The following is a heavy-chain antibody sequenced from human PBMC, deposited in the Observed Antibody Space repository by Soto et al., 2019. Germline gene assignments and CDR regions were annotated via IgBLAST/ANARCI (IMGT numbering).Heavy chain of an antibody. CDR3: ARSEGSSRYYFDY. J-gene: IGHJ4*02. V-gene: IGHV4-31*03. D-gene: IGHD6-13*01. CDR2: IYYSGST. CDR1: GGSISGGGYY. Sequence: SETLSLTCTVSGGSISGGGYYWSWIRQHPGKGLEWIGYIYYSGSTYYNPSLKSRVTISVDASKNQFSLKLSSVTAADTAVYYCARSEGSSRYYFDYWGQGTLVTVSS.